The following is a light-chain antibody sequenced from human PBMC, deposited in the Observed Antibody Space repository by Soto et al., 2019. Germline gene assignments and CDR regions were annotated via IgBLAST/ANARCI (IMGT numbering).Light chain of an antibody. CDR3: CSYAGSGTFYV. Sequence: QSVLTQPASVSGSPGQSITISCTGTTSDVGSYDLVSWYQQHTGKAPKLMIYEATKRPSGVSNRFSGSKSGNTASLTISGLQAEDEADYFCCSYAGSGTFYVFGTGTKVTVL. CDR2: EAT. V-gene: IGLV2-23*01. J-gene: IGLJ1*01. CDR1: TSDVGSYDL.